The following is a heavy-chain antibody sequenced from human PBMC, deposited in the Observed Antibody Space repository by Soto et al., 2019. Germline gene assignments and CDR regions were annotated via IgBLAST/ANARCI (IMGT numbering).Heavy chain of an antibody. V-gene: IGHV4-30-4*01. CDR2: IYYSGST. Sequence: PSETLSLTCAFYGGSFSGYYWILIRQPPGKGLEWIGYIYYSGSTYYNPSLKSRVTISVDTSKNQFSLKLSSVTAADTAVYYCARDLRDTADPYYYYGMDVWGQGTTVTVSS. CDR3: ARDLRDTADPYYYYGMDV. CDR1: GGSFSGYY. D-gene: IGHD5-18*01. J-gene: IGHJ6*02.